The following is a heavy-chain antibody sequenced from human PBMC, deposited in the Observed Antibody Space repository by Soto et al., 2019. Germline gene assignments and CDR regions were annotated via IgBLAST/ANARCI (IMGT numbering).Heavy chain of an antibody. V-gene: IGHV3-30-3*01. J-gene: IGHJ4*02. Sequence: GGSLRLSCAASGFTFSSYAMHWVRQAPGKGLEWVAVISYDGSNKYYADSVKGRFTISRDNSKNTLYLQMNSLRAEDTAVYYCARDRVHSDPDYDFWSGYPDYWGQGTLVTVSS. CDR1: GFTFSSYA. D-gene: IGHD3-3*01. CDR2: ISYDGSNK. CDR3: ARDRVHSDPDYDFWSGYPDY.